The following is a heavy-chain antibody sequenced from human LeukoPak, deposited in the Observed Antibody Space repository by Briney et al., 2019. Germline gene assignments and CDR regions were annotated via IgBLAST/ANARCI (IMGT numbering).Heavy chain of an antibody. Sequence: SETLSLTCTVSGGSISSYYGSWIRQPPGKVLEWIGYIYYSGSTNYSPSLKSRVTISVDTSKNQFSLKLSSVTAADTAVYYCARVDCSGGSCYGFDIWGQGTMVTVSS. J-gene: IGHJ3*02. CDR3: ARVDCSGGSCYGFDI. V-gene: IGHV4-59*01. CDR2: IYYSGST. CDR1: GGSISSYY. D-gene: IGHD2-15*01.